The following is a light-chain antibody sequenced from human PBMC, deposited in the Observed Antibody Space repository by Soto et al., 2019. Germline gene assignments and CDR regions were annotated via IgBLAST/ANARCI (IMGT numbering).Light chain of an antibody. Sequence: EIVLTQSPGTLSLSPGERATLSCRASPSVSSSYLAWYQQKPGQAPRLLIYGASSRATGIPDRFSGSGSGTDFTLTISRLEPEDFAVYYCQQYGGSWTFGQGTKVEIK. CDR3: QQYGGSWT. CDR1: PSVSSSY. V-gene: IGKV3-20*01. J-gene: IGKJ1*01. CDR2: GAS.